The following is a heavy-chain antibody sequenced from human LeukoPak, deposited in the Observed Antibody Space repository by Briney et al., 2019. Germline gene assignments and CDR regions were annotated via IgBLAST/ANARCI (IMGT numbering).Heavy chain of an antibody. CDR3: ARDKQLDWAHYYYYYMDV. D-gene: IGHD1-1*01. CDR1: GGTFSSYA. Sequence: ASVKVSCKASGGTFSSYAISWVRQAPGQGLEWMGGTIPIFGTANYAQKFQGRLTIIADKSTSTAYMELSSLRSEDTAVYYCARDKQLDWAHYYYYYMDVWGKGTTVTVSS. V-gene: IGHV1-69*06. J-gene: IGHJ6*03. CDR2: TIPIFGTA.